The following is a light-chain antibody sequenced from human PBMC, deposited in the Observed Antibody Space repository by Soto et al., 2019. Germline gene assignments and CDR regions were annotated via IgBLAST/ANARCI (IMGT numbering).Light chain of an antibody. CDR3: QEYSNWWT. CDR2: GAS. J-gene: IGKJ1*01. CDR1: ESVGSN. Sequence: TVMTQSPASLSVTLGERATLSCRASESVGSNVAWYQHKPGQAPRLLIYGASTRATGVPARFSGSASGTEFTLTISSLQSEDSAVYYCQEYSNWWTFGQGTKIEIK. V-gene: IGKV3-15*01.